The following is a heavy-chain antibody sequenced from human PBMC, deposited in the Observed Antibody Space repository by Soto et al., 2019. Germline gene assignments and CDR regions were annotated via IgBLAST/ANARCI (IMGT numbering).Heavy chain of an antibody. CDR1: GYTFTSYD. CDR3: ARSSGTTPLSIHYYYMDV. D-gene: IGHD1-1*01. J-gene: IGHJ6*03. V-gene: IGHV1-8*01. Sequence: GASVKVSCKASGYTFTSYDINWVRQATGQGLEWMGWMNPNSGYTGYAQKFQGRVTMTSNTSISTAHMELSSLRSDDTAVYYCARSSGTTPLSIHYYYMDVGGKGTTVTVSS. CDR2: MNPNSGYT.